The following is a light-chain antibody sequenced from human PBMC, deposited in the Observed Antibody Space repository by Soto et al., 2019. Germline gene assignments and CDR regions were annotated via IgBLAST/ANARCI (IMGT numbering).Light chain of an antibody. V-gene: IGKV1-5*03. J-gene: IGKJ1*01. CDR1: QTISSW. CDR3: QQYYSFPS. Sequence: DIQMTQSPSTLSGSVGDRVSITCRASQTISSWLAWYQQKPGKAPKLLIYKASTLKSGVPSRFSGSGSGTEFTLTISCLQSEDFATYYCQQYYSFPSFGQGTKVDIK. CDR2: KAS.